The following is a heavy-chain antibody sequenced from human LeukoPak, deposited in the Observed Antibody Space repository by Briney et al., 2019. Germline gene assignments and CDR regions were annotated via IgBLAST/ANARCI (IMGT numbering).Heavy chain of an antibody. V-gene: IGHV1-24*01. CDR1: GYMFTELS. CDR2: FDPEDGKT. J-gene: IGHJ4*02. CDR3: GRGGISLIDRADLDY. D-gene: IGHD3-10*01. Sequence: ASVKVSCKVSGYMFTELSMYWVRQAPGKGLEWMGGFDPEDGKTIYAQKFQGRVTMTEDTSTDTAYMELSSLRSDDTAVYYCGRGGISLIDRADLDYWGQGTLVTVSS.